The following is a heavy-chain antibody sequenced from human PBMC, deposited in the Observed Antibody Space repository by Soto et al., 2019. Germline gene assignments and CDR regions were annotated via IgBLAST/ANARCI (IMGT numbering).Heavy chain of an antibody. J-gene: IGHJ4*02. Sequence: GGSLRLSCAASGFTFSSYSMNWVRQAPGKGLEWVSYISSSSTIYYADSVKGRFTISRDNAKNSLYLQMNSLRAEDTAVYYCARERGKIQLPSDYWGQGTLVTVSS. D-gene: IGHD5-18*01. CDR3: ARERGKIQLPSDY. CDR2: ISSSSTI. CDR1: GFTFSSYS. V-gene: IGHV3-48*01.